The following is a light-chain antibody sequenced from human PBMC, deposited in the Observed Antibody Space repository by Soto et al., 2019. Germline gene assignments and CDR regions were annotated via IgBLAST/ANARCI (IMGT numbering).Light chain of an antibody. Sequence: SALTQPPSVSAAPGQKVTISCSGSSSNIGSNYVSWYQQLPGTAPKLLICDNNKRPSGIPDRFSGSKSGTSATLGITGLQTGDEADYYCGTWDSSLSAGVFGGGTKLTVL. CDR1: SSNIGSNY. J-gene: IGLJ3*02. CDR2: DNN. V-gene: IGLV1-51*01. CDR3: GTWDSSLSAGV.